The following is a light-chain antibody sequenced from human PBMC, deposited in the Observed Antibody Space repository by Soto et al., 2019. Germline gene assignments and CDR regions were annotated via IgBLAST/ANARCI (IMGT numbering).Light chain of an antibody. J-gene: IGLJ3*02. CDR3: SSYTAYTTLWV. V-gene: IGLV2-14*01. Sequence: QSVLTQPRSVSGSPGQSVTISCTGTSSDVGGYNYVSWYQQHPGKAPKLVIYGVSNRPSGVSNRFSASKSGNAASLTISGLQAEDEADYYCSSYTAYTTLWVFGGGTKLTVL. CDR2: GVS. CDR1: SSDVGGYNY.